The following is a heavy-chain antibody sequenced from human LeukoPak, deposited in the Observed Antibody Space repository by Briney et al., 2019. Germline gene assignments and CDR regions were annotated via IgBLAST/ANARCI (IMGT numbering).Heavy chain of an antibody. CDR3: LAIGVRGAYFDY. Sequence: SETLSLTCTVSGDSISSSNYFWGWIRQPPGKGLEWIGSMFYYGSTCYNASLKSRVTISLDTSKNQFSLKLSSVTAADTAVYYCLAIGVRGAYFDYWGQGTLVTVSS. V-gene: IGHV4-39*07. CDR2: MFYYGST. D-gene: IGHD3-10*01. J-gene: IGHJ4*02. CDR1: GDSISSSNYF.